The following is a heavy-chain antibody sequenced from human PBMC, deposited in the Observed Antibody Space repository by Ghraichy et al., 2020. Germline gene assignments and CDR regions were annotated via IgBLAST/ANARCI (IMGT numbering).Heavy chain of an antibody. CDR2: IIPIFGTA. J-gene: IGHJ4*02. CDR3: ARGSDYVWGSYSGAYYFDY. Sequence: SVKVSCNASGGTFSSYAISWVRQAPGQGLEWMGGIIPIFGTANYAQKFQGRVTITADESTSTAYMELSSLRSEDTAVYYCARGSDYVWGSYSGAYYFDYWGQGTLVTVSS. D-gene: IGHD3-16*01. CDR1: GGTFSSYA. V-gene: IGHV1-69*13.